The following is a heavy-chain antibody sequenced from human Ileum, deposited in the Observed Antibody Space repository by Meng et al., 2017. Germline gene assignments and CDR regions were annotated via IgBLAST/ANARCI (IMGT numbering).Heavy chain of an antibody. D-gene: IGHD4-23*01. Sequence: GSGTGSVTARVTVAVTCRVSRRSIRSNTYWSWVRQPLSKGLEWIGQISHSGCAYYNPSLKSRVTMSVEKSKRKFSLMLTSLTAADTAIYYCARHGGYSQDFWGQGTLVTVSS. V-gene: IGHV4-4*03. CDR1: RRSIRSNTY. CDR3: ARHGGYSQDF. CDR2: ISHSGCA. J-gene: IGHJ4*02.